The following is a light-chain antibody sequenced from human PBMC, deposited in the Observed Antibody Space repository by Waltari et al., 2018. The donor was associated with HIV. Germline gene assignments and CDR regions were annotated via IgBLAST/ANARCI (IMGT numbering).Light chain of an antibody. Sequence: QSVLTQPPSTSGTPGQRVTISCSGSSSNIGSHYVYWYRQLPGTAPKIVMYRDDQRPSGVPVRFSGSKSGTSASLAISGLRSEDGADYFCATWDDSLSGSVFGGGTKLTVL. V-gene: IGLV1-47*01. CDR2: RDD. CDR1: SSNIGSHY. CDR3: ATWDDSLSGSV. J-gene: IGLJ3*02.